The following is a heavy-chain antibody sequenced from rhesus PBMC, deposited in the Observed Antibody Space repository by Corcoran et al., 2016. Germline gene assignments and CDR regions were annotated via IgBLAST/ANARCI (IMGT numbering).Heavy chain of an antibody. Sequence: EVQLVESGGGLVQPGGSLSLSCAASGFTFGDFGIHWFRQAPGNGLEWVSSISKTGKTIYYADSVKGRFTVSRDNAKNSLSLQMHSLRAEDTAVYYCTRDDGRYSYGLTNFFDYWGQGVLVTVSS. D-gene: IGHD5-36*01. CDR2: ISKTGKTI. V-gene: IGHV3-7*01. CDR3: TRDDGRYSYGLTNFFDY. CDR1: GFTFGDFG. J-gene: IGHJ4*01.